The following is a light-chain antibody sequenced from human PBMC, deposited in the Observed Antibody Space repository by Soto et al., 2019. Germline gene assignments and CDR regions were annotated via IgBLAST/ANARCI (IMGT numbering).Light chain of an antibody. CDR3: QQYNNWPPSIT. J-gene: IGKJ5*01. V-gene: IGKV3-15*01. CDR1: QSVSSN. CDR2: GAS. Sequence: EIVMTQSPATLSVSPGERATLSCRASQSVSSNLAWYQQKPGQAPRLLIYGASTRATGIPARFSGSGSGTEFTQTISILKSEDFAVYYCQQYNNWPPSITFGQGTRLEIK.